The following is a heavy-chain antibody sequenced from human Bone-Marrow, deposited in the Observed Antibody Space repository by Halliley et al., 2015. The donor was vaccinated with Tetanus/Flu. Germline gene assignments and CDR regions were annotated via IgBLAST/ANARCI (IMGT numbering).Heavy chain of an antibody. D-gene: IGHD6-19*01. Sequence: SLRLSCAASGFTFNSYAMNWVRQAPGKGLEWVSGLSGSGSSTSYADSVKGRFTISGDNSKNSLYLQMNTLRADDTAVYYCAKGHSASGWEWFAPWGQGTLVTVSS. CDR2: LSGSGSST. CDR1: GFTFNSYA. J-gene: IGHJ5*01. CDR3: AKGHSASGWEWFAP. V-gene: IGHV3-23*01.